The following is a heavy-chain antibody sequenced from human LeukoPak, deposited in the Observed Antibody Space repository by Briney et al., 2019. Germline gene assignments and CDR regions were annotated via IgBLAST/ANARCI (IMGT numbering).Heavy chain of an antibody. Sequence: PSETLSLTCAVYGGSFSGYYWSWIRQPPGKGLEWLGEINHSGSTNYNPSLKSRVTISVDPSRNQFSLKLSSVAAADTAVYYCARGGKAAAGTNYFDYCGQGTLVTVSS. CDR2: INHSGST. J-gene: IGHJ4*02. CDR3: ARGGKAAAGTNYFDY. D-gene: IGHD6-13*01. CDR1: GGSFSGYY. V-gene: IGHV4-34*01.